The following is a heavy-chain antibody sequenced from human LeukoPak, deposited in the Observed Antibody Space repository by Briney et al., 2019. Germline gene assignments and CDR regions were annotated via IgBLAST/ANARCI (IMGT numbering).Heavy chain of an antibody. CDR3: ARNSGGDYMDV. Sequence: PSETLSLTCTVSGGSISSYYWSWIRQPPGKGLEWIGYIYYSGSTNYNPSLKSRVTISVDTSKNQFSLKLSSVTAADTAVYYCARNSGGDYMDVWGKGTTVTVSS. V-gene: IGHV4-59*08. D-gene: IGHD3-16*01. J-gene: IGHJ6*03. CDR1: GGSISSYY. CDR2: IYYSGST.